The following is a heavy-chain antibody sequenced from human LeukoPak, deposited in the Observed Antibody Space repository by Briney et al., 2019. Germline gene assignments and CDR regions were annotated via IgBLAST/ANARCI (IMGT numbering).Heavy chain of an antibody. CDR3: ARVVTVAWSERRPGYYYMDV. V-gene: IGHV3-21*01. CDR1: GFSFSSYS. CDR2: ISSSSNYI. J-gene: IGHJ6*03. Sequence: PGGSLRLSCAASGFSFSSYSMNWVRQAPGKGLEWVSSISSSSNYIYYAGSVKGRFTISRDNAKNSLYLQMNSLRAEDTAVYYCARVVTVAWSERRPGYYYMDVWGKGTTVTVSS. D-gene: IGHD6-19*01.